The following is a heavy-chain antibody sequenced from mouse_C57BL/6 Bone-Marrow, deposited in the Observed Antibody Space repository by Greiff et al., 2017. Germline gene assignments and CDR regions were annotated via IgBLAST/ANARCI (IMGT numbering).Heavy chain of an antibody. J-gene: IGHJ4*01. CDR1: GYTFTSYW. V-gene: IGHV1-55*01. Sequence: QVQLKQPGAELVKPGASVKMSCKASGYTFTSYWITWVKQRPGQGLEWIGDIYPGSGSTNYNEKFKSKATLTVDTSSSTAYMQLSSLTSEDSAVYYCASRDYGSRVYAMDYWGQGTSVTVSS. CDR2: IYPGSGST. D-gene: IGHD1-1*01. CDR3: ASRDYGSRVYAMDY.